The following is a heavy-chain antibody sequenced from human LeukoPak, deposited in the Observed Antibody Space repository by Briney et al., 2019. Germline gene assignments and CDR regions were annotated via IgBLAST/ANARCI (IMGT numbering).Heavy chain of an antibody. CDR3: ARHSFYYYYYIDV. J-gene: IGHJ6*03. Sequence: SETLSLTCTVSGGSISSSAYYWGWIRQSPGKGLEWIGDVYYSGSTFYNPSLMSRVTISADTSMNQFSLKLSSVTAADTAVDYCARHSFYYYYYIDVWGKGTTVIVSS. CDR2: VYYSGST. V-gene: IGHV4-39*01. CDR1: GGSISSSAYY.